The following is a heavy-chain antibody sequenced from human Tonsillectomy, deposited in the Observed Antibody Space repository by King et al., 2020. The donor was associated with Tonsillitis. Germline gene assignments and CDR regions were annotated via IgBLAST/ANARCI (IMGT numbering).Heavy chain of an antibody. CDR1: RFTFSGSA. CDR2: IRSKANSFAT. V-gene: IGHV3-73*02. D-gene: IGHD4-17*01. J-gene: IGHJ4*02. CDR3: TRCAAPAYGYYADY. Sequence: VQLVESGGGLVQPGGSLKLSCAASRFTFSGSAMHWVRQASGKGLEWVGRIRSKANSFATAYAASVKGRFTISRDDSKNTVYLQMNSLKTEDTAVYYCTRCAAPAYGYYADYWGQGTLVTVSS.